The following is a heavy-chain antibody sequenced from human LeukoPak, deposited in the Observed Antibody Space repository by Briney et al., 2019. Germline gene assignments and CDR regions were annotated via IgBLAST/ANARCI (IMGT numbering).Heavy chain of an antibody. CDR2: INNDGSST. D-gene: IGHD6-13*01. V-gene: IGHV3-74*01. J-gene: IGHJ5*02. CDR3: ARPTKEGSSWYWWFDP. Sequence: PGGSLRLSCAPSGFTFSSYWMHWVRQAPGKGLVWLSRINNDGSSTSYADSVKGRFTISRDNAKNTLYLQMNSLRAEDTAVYYCARPTKEGSSWYWWFDPWGQGTLVTVSS. CDR1: GFTFSSYW.